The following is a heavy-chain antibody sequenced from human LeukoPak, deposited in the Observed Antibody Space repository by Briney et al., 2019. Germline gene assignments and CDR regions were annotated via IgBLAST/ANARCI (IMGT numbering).Heavy chain of an antibody. CDR3: AKTDSSGHYGTPFDY. V-gene: IGHV3-30*18. Sequence: PGRSLRLSCAASGFTFSSYGMHWVRQAPGKGLEWVAVISYDGSKKYYPDSVKGRFTISRDNSKNTLYLQMNSLRAEDTAVYYCAKTDSSGHYGTPFDYWGQGTLVTVSS. CDR1: GFTFSSYG. D-gene: IGHD3-22*01. J-gene: IGHJ4*02. CDR2: ISYDGSKK.